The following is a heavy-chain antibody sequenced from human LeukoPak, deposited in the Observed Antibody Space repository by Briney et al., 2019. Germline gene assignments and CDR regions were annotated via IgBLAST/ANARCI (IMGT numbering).Heavy chain of an antibody. D-gene: IGHD6-13*01. CDR2: INPSGGST. V-gene: IGHV1-46*01. CDR1: GYTFTSYY. Sequence: VASVKVPCKASGYTFTSYYMHWVRQAPGQGLEWMGIINPSGGSTSYAQKFQGRVTMTRVTSTSTVYMELSSLRSEDTAVYYCAREAAGNNWFDPWGQGTLVTVSS. J-gene: IGHJ5*02. CDR3: AREAAGNNWFDP.